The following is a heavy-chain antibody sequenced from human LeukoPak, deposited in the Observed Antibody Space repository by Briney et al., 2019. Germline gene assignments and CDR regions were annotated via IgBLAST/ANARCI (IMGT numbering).Heavy chain of an antibody. D-gene: IGHD1-7*01. Sequence: VAVISYDGSNKYYADSVKGRFTISRDNSKNTLYLQMNSLRAEDTAVYYCANWNYGYYFDYWGQGTLVTVFS. V-gene: IGHV3-30*18. CDR3: ANWNYGYYFDY. J-gene: IGHJ4*02. CDR2: ISYDGSNK.